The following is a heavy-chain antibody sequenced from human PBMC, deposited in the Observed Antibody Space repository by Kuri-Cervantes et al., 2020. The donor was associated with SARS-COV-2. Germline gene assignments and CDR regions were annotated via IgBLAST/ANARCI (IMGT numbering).Heavy chain of an antibody. D-gene: IGHD1-1*01. CDR3: VRDGDHWNFDY. J-gene: IGHJ4*02. CDR1: GFTFSSYA. Sequence: LSLTCAASGFTFSSYAMHWVRQAPGKGLEWVAVISYDGSNKYYADSVKGRFTLSRDNAKNTLFLQMNSLRAEDTAVYYCVRDGDHWNFDYWGQGTLVTVSS. CDR2: ISYDGSNK. V-gene: IGHV3-30*07.